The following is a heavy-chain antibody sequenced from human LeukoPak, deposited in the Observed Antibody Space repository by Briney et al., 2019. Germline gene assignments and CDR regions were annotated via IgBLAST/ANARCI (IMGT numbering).Heavy chain of an antibody. CDR3: ARVPMVRGVIYCDY. Sequence: SETLSLTCAVYGGSFSGYYWSWIRQPPGKGLEWIGEINHSGSTNYNPSLKSRVTISVDTSKNQFSLKLGSVTAADTAVYYCARVPMVRGVIYCDYGGKGTLVTVSS. CDR1: GGSFSGYY. J-gene: IGHJ4*02. V-gene: IGHV4-34*01. D-gene: IGHD3-10*01. CDR2: INHSGST.